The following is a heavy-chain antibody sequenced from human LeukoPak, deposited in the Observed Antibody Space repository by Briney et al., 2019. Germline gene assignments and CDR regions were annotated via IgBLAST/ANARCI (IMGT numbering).Heavy chain of an antibody. D-gene: IGHD6-6*01. V-gene: IGHV3-74*01. CDR3: ARGPNSNWSGLDF. CDR2: FSPTGSTT. Sequence: SCFSPTGSTTRYADSVKVTFTVSRDNAKNTLYLQVNNLRAEDTAVYYCARGPNSNWSGLDFWGQGTLLTVSS. J-gene: IGHJ4*02.